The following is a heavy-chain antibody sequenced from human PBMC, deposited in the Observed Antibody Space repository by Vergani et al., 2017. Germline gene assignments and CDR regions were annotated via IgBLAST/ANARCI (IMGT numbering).Heavy chain of an antibody. D-gene: IGHD4-17*01. V-gene: IGHV4-38-2*01. CDR2: IYHSGST. J-gene: IGHJ4*02. CDR1: GYSISSGYY. CDR3: ARLNGDYMRLSEY. Sequence: QLQLQESGSGLVKPSQTLSLNCAVSGYSISSGYYWGWIRQPPGKGLEWIGSIYHSGSTYYNPSLKSRVTISVDTSKNQFSLRLSSVTAADTAVYYCARLNGDYMRLSEYWGQGTLVAVSS.